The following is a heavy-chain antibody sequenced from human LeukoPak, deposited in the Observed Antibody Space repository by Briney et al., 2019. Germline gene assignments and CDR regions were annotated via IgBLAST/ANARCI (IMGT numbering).Heavy chain of an antibody. CDR2: INPSGGST. Sequence: GASVKVSCKASGYTFTGYYMHWVRQAPGQGLEWMGIINPSGGSTSYAQKFQGRVTMTRDMSTSTVYMELSSLRSEDTAVYYCARGQIQAARGPWFDPWGQGTLVTVSS. D-gene: IGHD2-15*01. V-gene: IGHV1-46*01. J-gene: IGHJ5*02. CDR1: GYTFTGYY. CDR3: ARGQIQAARGPWFDP.